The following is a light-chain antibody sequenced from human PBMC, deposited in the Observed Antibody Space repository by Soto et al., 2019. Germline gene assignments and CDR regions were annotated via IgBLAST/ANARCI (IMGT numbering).Light chain of an antibody. CDR3: QQYNNWPRT. CDR2: SAS. V-gene: IGKV3-15*01. J-gene: IGKJ1*01. Sequence: EIVMTQSPATLSVSPGERATLSCRASQSVSSDLAWYHQKPGQAPRLLIYSASTRATGIPARFSGSGSGTECTLTINSLQSEDFAVYYCQQYNNWPRTFGQGTKVDIK. CDR1: QSVSSD.